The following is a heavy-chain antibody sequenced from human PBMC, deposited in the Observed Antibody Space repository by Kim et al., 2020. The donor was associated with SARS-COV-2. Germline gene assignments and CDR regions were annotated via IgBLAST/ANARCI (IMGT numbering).Heavy chain of an antibody. V-gene: IGHV3-33*01. D-gene: IGHD3-9*01. Sequence: GGSLRLSCAASGFTFSSYGMHWVRQAPGKGLEWVAGIWYDGSNKYYADSVKGRFTISRDNSKNTLYLQMNSLRAEDMAVYYCVWDDILTGYYYGMDVWGQGTTVTVSS. CDR3: VWDDILTGYYYGMDV. CDR1: GFTFSSYG. J-gene: IGHJ6*02. CDR2: IWYDGSNK.